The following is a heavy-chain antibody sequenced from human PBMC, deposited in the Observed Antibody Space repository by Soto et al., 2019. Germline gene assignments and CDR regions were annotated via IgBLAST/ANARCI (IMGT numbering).Heavy chain of an antibody. CDR3: ARDAETIFGVVIKISWFDP. CDR2: IIPILGIA. J-gene: IGHJ5*02. V-gene: IGHV1-69*04. CDR1: GGTFSSYT. D-gene: IGHD3-3*01. Sequence: SVKVSCKASGGTFSSYTISWVRQAPGQGLEWIGRIIPILGIANYAQKFQGRVTITADKSTSTAYMELSSLRSDDTAVYYCARDAETIFGVVIKISWFDPWGKGTLVTVSS.